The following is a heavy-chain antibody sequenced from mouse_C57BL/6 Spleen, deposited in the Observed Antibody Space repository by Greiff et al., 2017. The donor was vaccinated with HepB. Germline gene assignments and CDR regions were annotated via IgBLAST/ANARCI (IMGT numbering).Heavy chain of an antibody. V-gene: IGHV2-2*01. J-gene: IGHJ4*01. CDR2: IWSGGST. D-gene: IGHD1-1*02. Sequence: VHLVESGPSLVQPSQSLSITCTVSGFSLTSYGVHWVRQSPGKGLEWLGVIWSGGSTDYNAAFISRLSISKDNSKSQVFFKMNSLQADDTAIYYCARNPSYGHYAMDYWGQGTSVTVSS. CDR1: GFSLTSYG. CDR3: ARNPSYGHYAMDY.